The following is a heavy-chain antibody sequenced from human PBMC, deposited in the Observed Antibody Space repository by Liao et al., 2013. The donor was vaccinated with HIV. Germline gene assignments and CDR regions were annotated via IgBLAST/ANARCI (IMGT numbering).Heavy chain of an antibody. CDR2: IYYSGST. Sequence: QVQLQESGPGLVKPSETLSLTCTVSGGSISGYYWSWIRQTPGKGLEWIGYIYYSGSTNYNPSLKSRVTISVDTSKNQFSLKLSSVTAADTAVYYCARDSGYGDFIVFDSWGQGTLVTVSS. J-gene: IGHJ4*02. CDR1: GGSISGYY. V-gene: IGHV4-59*01. CDR3: ARDSGYGDFIVFDS. D-gene: IGHD4-17*01.